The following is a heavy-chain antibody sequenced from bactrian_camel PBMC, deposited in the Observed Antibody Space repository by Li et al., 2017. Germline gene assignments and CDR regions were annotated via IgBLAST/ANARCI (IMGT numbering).Heavy chain of an antibody. CDR1: GFTFDDHD. Sequence: DVQLVESGGGSVQAGGSLRLSCAASGFTFDDHDMGWFRQPPGKELEWVSTIRGNTDTTRYADSVEGRFTTFRDSTKDTLYLQLNDLRIEDTAMYYCTTNIVVMTPRGQGTQVTVS. CDR3: TTNIVVMTP. J-gene: IGHJ4*01. D-gene: IGHD1*01. CDR2: IRGNTDTT. V-gene: IGHV3-1*01.